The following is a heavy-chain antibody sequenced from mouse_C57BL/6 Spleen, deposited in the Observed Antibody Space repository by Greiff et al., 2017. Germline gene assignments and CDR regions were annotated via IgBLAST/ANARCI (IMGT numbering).Heavy chain of an antibody. CDR3: ARSGYYGSSWFAY. CDR1: GYAFSSYW. CDR2: IYPGDGDT. Sequence: QVQLKQSGAELVKPGASVKISCKASGYAFSSYWMNWVKQRPGKGLAWIGQIYPGDGDTNYNGKFKGKATLTADKSSSTAYMQLSSLTSEDSAVYFCARSGYYGSSWFAYWGQGTLVTVSA. V-gene: IGHV1-80*01. D-gene: IGHD1-1*01. J-gene: IGHJ3*01.